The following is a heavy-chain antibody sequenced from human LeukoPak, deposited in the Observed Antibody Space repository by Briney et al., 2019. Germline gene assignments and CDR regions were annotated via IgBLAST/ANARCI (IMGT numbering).Heavy chain of an antibody. D-gene: IGHD5-12*01. Sequence: SETLSLTCTVSGGSISSGGYYWSWIRQHPGKGLEWIGYIYCSGSTYYNPSLKSRVTISVDTSKNQFSLKLSSVTAADTAVYYCARVRGYSGYESTRFDPWGQGTLVTVSS. V-gene: IGHV4-31*03. CDR3: ARVRGYSGYESTRFDP. CDR1: GGSISSGGYY. J-gene: IGHJ5*02. CDR2: IYCSGST.